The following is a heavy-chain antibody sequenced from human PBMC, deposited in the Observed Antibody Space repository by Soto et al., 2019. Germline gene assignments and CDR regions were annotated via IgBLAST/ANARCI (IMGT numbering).Heavy chain of an antibody. CDR1: GFTFSSYW. CDR2: IKQDGSEK. V-gene: IGHV3-7*01. CDR3: ARAPSVAGTGYFDF. Sequence: PGGSLRLSCAASGFTFSSYWMSWVRQAPGKGLEWVANIKQDGSEKYYVDSVKGRFTISRDNAKNSLYLQMNSLRAEDTAVYYCARAPSVAGTGYFDFRGQGTLVTVSS. D-gene: IGHD6-19*01. J-gene: IGHJ4*02.